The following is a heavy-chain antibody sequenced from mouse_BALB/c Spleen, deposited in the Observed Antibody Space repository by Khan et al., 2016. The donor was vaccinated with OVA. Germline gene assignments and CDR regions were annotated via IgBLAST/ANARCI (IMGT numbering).Heavy chain of an antibody. Sequence: QVQLKESGPGLVAPSQSLSITCTVSGFSLTGYGVNWVRQPPGKGLEWLGMIWGDGSTDYNSALKSRLSISKDNSKSQVFLKMKCLQADDTARYYCARDRYYYGRGLAYWGQGTLVTVSA. D-gene: IGHD1-1*01. CDR1: GFSLTGYG. V-gene: IGHV2-6-7*01. J-gene: IGHJ3*01. CDR2: IWGDGST. CDR3: ARDRYYYGRGLAY.